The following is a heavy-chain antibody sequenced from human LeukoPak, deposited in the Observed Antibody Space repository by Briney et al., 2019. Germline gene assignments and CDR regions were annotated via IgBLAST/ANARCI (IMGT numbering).Heavy chain of an antibody. CDR1: GGSISSSSYY. Sequence: TSETLSLTCTVSGGSISSSSYYWGWIRQPPGKGLEWIGSIYYSGSTYYNPSLKSRVSISVDTSKNQFSLKLSSVTAADTAVYYCARRQGYYDFWSGPEGYYYGMDVWGQGTAVTVSS. D-gene: IGHD3-3*01. V-gene: IGHV4-39*01. CDR2: IYYSGST. CDR3: ARRQGYYDFWSGPEGYYYGMDV. J-gene: IGHJ6*02.